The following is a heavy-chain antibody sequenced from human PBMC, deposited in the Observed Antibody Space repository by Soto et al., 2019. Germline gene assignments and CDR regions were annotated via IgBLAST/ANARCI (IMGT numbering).Heavy chain of an antibody. CDR2: IYYSGST. J-gene: IGHJ4*02. V-gene: IGHV4-59*08. D-gene: IGHD1-1*01. Sequence: SETLSVTCTVSCGSISSYYWSWIRQPPGKGLEWIGYIYYSGSTNYNPSLKSRVTISVDTSRNQFSLKLSSVTAADTAVYYCARRYGYSFDYWGQGTLVTVSS. CDR3: ARRYGYSFDY. CDR1: CGSISSYY.